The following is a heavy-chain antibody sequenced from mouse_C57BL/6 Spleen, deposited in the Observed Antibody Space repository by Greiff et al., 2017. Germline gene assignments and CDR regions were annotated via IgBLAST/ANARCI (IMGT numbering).Heavy chain of an antibody. V-gene: IGHV5-4*01. Sequence: EVQVVESGGGLVKPGGSLKLSCAASGFTFSSYAMSWVRQTPEKRLEWVATISDGGSYTYYPDNVKGRFTISRDNAKNNLYLQMSHLKSEDTAMYYCARAGAYYSNWGDYWGQGATLTVSS. J-gene: IGHJ2*01. CDR3: ARAGAYYSNWGDY. CDR2: ISDGGSYT. CDR1: GFTFSSYA. D-gene: IGHD2-5*01.